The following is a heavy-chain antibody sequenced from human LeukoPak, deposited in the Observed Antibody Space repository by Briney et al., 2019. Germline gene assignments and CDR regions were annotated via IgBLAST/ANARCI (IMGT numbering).Heavy chain of an antibody. CDR2: IKQDGSEN. J-gene: IGHJ6*03. CDR3: ARTDFWSRTYYYHYMDV. CDR1: GFSFSTYW. D-gene: IGHD3-3*01. Sequence: GGSLRLSCVASGFSFSTYWMSWVRQAPGKGLEWVANIKQDGSENYYVDSVKGRFTISRDNAKNSLYLQMNSLRAEDTAVYYCARTDFWSRTYYYHYMDVWGKGTTVTVSS. V-gene: IGHV3-7*01.